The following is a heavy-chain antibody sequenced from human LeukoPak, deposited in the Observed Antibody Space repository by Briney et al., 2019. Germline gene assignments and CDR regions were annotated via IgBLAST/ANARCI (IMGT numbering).Heavy chain of an antibody. V-gene: IGHV3-23*01. J-gene: IGHJ4*02. CDR2: ISGSGGGT. Sequence: GGSLRLSCAASGFIFGSYGMSWVRQAPGKGLEWVSGISGSGGGTYYADSVKGRFTISRDNSKNPLYLQMNSLRAEDTAVYYCAKGALYNWNDVWGQGTLVTVSS. CDR3: AKGALYNWNDV. D-gene: IGHD1-20*01. CDR1: GFIFGSYG.